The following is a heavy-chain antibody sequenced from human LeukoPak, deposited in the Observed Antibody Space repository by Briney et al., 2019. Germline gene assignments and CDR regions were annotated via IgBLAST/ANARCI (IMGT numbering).Heavy chain of an antibody. CDR3: AKDPGRWEPNY. CDR2: VSFSGGST. D-gene: IGHD1-26*01. Sequence: GGSLILSCAASGFTFSSYGMSWVRQAPGKGLEWVSTVSFSGGSTYYADSVKGRFTISRDTSKNTLYLQMNSLRAEDTAVYYCAKDPGRWEPNYWGQGTLVTVSS. J-gene: IGHJ4*02. V-gene: IGHV3-23*01. CDR1: GFTFSSYG.